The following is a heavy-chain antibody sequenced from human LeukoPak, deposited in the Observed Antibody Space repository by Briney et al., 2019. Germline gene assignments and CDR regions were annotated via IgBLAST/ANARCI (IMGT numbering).Heavy chain of an antibody. CDR2: INHSGST. V-gene: IGHV4-34*01. CDR3: ARGYCSSTSCHRRFYFDY. CDR1: GFTLSRYW. D-gene: IGHD2-2*01. J-gene: IGHJ4*02. Sequence: GSLRLSCAASGFTLSRYWMAWVRQAPGKGLEWIGEINHSGSTNYNPSLKSRVTISVDTSKNQFSLKLSSVTAADTAVYYCARGYCSSTSCHRRFYFDYWGQGTLVTVSS.